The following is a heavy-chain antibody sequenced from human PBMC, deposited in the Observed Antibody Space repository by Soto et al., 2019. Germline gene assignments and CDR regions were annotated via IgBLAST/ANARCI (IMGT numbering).Heavy chain of an antibody. D-gene: IGHD3-3*02. CDR1: GFTFSSDA. V-gene: IGHV3-23*01. Sequence: QLGGSLRLSCAASGFTFSSDAMSWVRQAPGKGLEWVSAISGSGGSTYYADSVKGRFTISRDNSKNTLYLQMNSLRAEDTAVYYCAKDLSPSGFTHLSGPSYYWGQGTLLTVST. CDR2: ISGSGGST. J-gene: IGHJ4*02. CDR3: AKDLSPSGFTHLSGPSYY.